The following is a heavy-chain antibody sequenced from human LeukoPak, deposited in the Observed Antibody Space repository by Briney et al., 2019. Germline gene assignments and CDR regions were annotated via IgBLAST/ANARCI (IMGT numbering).Heavy chain of an antibody. V-gene: IGHV4-39*01. CDR2: IYDSGST. J-gene: IGHJ4*02. CDR3: ATGVWFGELFNY. CDR1: GGSIRSSYYY. Sequence: PSETLSLTCTVSGGSIRSSYYYWGWIRQPPGKGLEWIGSIYDSGSTYYNPSLKSRVTISVDTSKNQFSLKLNSVTAADTAVYYCATGVWFGELFNYWGQGTLVTVSS. D-gene: IGHD3-10*01.